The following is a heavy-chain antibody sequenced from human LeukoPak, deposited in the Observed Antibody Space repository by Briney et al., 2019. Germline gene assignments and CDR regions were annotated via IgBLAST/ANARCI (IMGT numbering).Heavy chain of an antibody. CDR1: GGSFSGYY. CDR3: ARGVGATFGN. Sequence: SETLSLTCAVYGGSFSGYYWSWIRQPPGKGLEWIGEINHSGSTNYNPSLKSRVTLSVDTSKNQFSLKLSSVTAADTAVYYCARGVGATFGNWGQGTLVTVSS. J-gene: IGHJ4*02. CDR2: INHSGST. V-gene: IGHV4-34*01. D-gene: IGHD1-26*01.